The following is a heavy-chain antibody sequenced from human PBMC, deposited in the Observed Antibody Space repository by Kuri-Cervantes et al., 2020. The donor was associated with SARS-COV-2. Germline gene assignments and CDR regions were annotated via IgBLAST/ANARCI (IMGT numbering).Heavy chain of an antibody. CDR3: ARVHCISVSCFSAYPLDV. D-gene: IGHD2-2*01. J-gene: IGHJ6*02. V-gene: IGHV1-69*08. CDR2: INLMFDSA. Sequence: SVKVSCKASGGTFISSSTTWVRQAPGQGLEWMGRINLMFDSANYAQKVQGRVTITADKSTRTTYMELSSLTSEDTAVYYCARVHCISVSCFSAYPLDVWGQGTTVTVSS. CDR1: GGTFISSS.